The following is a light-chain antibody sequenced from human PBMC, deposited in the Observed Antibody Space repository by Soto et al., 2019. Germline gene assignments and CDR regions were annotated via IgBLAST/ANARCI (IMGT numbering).Light chain of an antibody. Sequence: EIVMTQSPATLSVSPGERATLSCRASQSVSSNLAWYQQKPGQAPRLLIYGASTRAHGIPARFSGSGSGTEFTLNISSLQSEDFAVYYCQQYNNWPPWTFGQGTKVEI. CDR3: QQYNNWPPWT. CDR1: QSVSSN. CDR2: GAS. V-gene: IGKV3-15*01. J-gene: IGKJ1*01.